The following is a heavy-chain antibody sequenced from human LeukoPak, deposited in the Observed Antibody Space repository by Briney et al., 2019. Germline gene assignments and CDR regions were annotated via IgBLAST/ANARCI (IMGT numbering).Heavy chain of an antibody. D-gene: IGHD2-2*01. CDR2: IYHSGST. J-gene: IGHJ4*02. Sequence: SETLSLTCAVSGYSISSGYYWGWIRQPPGKGLEWIGSIYHSGSTYYNPSPKSRVTISVDTSKNQFSLKLSSVTAADTAVYYCARLGSTSWIPSDYWGQGTLVTVSS. CDR1: GYSISSGYY. CDR3: ARLGSTSWIPSDY. V-gene: IGHV4-38-2*01.